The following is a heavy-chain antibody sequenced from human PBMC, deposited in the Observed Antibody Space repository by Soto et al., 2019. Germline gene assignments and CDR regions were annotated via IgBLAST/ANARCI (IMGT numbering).Heavy chain of an antibody. V-gene: IGHV3-30*18. CDR1: GFTFSSYG. CDR3: AKDLLAAADY. D-gene: IGHD6-13*01. CDR2: ISYDGSNK. J-gene: IGHJ4*02. Sequence: QVQLVESGGGVVQPGRSLRLSCAASGFTFSSYGMHWVRQAPGKGLEWVAVISYDGSNKYYADSVKGRFTISRDNSKNTLYLQMNSLRAEDTAVYYCAKDLLAAADYWGQGILVTVSS.